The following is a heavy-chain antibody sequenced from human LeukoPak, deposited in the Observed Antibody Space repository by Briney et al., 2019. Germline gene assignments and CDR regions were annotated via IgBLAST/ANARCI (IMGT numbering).Heavy chain of an antibody. J-gene: IGHJ6*03. CDR2: IRYDGSNK. Sequence: GGSLRLSCAASGFTFSSYGMHWVRQAPGKGLEWVAFIRYDGSNKYYADSVKGRFTISRDNAKNSLYLQMNSLRAEDTAVYYCARGGYDILTGYPGPFAQSWADYMDVWGKGTTVTISS. V-gene: IGHV3-30*02. CDR1: GFTFSSYG. D-gene: IGHD3-9*01. CDR3: ARGGYDILTGYPGPFAQSWADYMDV.